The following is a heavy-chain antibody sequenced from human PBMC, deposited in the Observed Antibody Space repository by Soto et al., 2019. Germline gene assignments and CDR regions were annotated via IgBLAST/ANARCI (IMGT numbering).Heavy chain of an antibody. CDR2: ISSSCSTI. CDR3: ARGLDDSSGYPDYYYGMDV. J-gene: IGHJ6*02. Sequence: PGGSLRLSCAASGFTFSDYYMSWIRQAPGKGLEWVSYISSSCSTIYYADSVKGRFTISRDNAKNSLYLQMNSLRAEDTAVYYCARGLDDSSGYPDYYYGMDVWGQGTTVTVSS. V-gene: IGHV3-11*01. D-gene: IGHD3-22*01. CDR1: GFTFSDYY.